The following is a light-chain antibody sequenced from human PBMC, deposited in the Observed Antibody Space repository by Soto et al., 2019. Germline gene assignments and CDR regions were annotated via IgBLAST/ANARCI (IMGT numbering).Light chain of an antibody. V-gene: IGLV4-69*01. Sequence: QSVLTQSPSASASLGASVKLTCTLSSGHSSYAIAWHQQQPEKGPRYLMKLNSDGSHSKGDGIPDRFSGSSSGAERYLTISSLQSEDEADYYCQTWGTGIRVFGGGTKVPS. CDR1: SGHSSYA. J-gene: IGLJ2*01. CDR2: LNSDGSH. CDR3: QTWGTGIRV.